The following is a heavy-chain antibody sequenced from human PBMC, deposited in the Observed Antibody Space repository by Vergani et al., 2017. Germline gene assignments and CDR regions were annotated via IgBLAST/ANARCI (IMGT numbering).Heavy chain of an antibody. CDR3: ARPSWGEQGIAAAGTGYVDY. CDR2: IYPGDSAT. J-gene: IGHJ4*02. CDR1: GYSFTSYW. D-gene: IGHD6-13*01. V-gene: IGHV5-51*01. Sequence: EVQLVQSGAEVKKPGESLKISCKGSGYSFTSYWIGWVRQMPGKGLEWMGVIYPGDSATRYSPSFQGQVTISADKSISTAYLQWSSLKASDTAMYYCARPSWGEQGIAAAGTGYVDYWGQGTLVTVSS.